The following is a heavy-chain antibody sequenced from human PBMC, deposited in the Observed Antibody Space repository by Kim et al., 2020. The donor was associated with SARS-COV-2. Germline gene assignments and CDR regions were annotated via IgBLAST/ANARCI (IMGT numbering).Heavy chain of an antibody. CDR1: GGSFSGYY. J-gene: IGHJ6*02. D-gene: IGHD3-10*01. CDR2: INHSGST. Sequence: SETLSLTCAVYGGSFSGYYWSWIRQPPGKGLEWIGEINHSGSTNYNPSLKSRVTISVDTSKNQFSLKLSSVNAADTAVYYCARGQYHGDYYYGMDVWGQGTTVTVSS. CDR3: ARGQYHGDYYYGMDV. V-gene: IGHV4-34*01.